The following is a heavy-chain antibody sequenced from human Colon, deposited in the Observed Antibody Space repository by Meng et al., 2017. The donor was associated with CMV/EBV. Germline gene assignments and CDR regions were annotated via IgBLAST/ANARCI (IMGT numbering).Heavy chain of an antibody. CDR2: INPNGGGT. J-gene: IGHJ4*02. CDR1: GYPFTDNY. Sequence: CKASGYPFTDNYMHWVRQAPGLGLEWMGRINPNGGGTKYAQKFEGRVTMTRDTSISTAYLELSRLKSDDTAVYFCATELRDGDYIDFWGPGTLVTVSS. V-gene: IGHV1-2*06. D-gene: IGHD3-10*01. CDR3: ATELRDGDYIDF.